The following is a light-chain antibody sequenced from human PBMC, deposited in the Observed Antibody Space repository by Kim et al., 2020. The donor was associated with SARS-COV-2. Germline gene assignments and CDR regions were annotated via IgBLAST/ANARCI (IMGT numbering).Light chain of an antibody. J-gene: IGKJ2*01. CDR1: QSVSTKY. V-gene: IGKV3-20*01. CDR2: GAF. Sequence: PGNGATRSCRASQSVSTKYISWYQQKPGQAPRLLIYGAFNRATGIPDRFSGSGSGTDFALTITRLEPEDFAMYYCQHFTGSPSRYFFGQGTKLEI. CDR3: QHFTGSPSRYF.